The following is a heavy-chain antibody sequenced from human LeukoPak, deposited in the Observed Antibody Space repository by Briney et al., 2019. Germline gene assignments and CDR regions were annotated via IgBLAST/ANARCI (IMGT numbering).Heavy chain of an antibody. D-gene: IGHD2-2*01. Sequence: GGSLRLSCAASGFTFSSYSMNWVRQAPGKGLEWVAYIRYDGSDRYYADSVKGRFTISRDNSKNTLYLQMNSLRAEDTAVYYCARDKYCSSTSCSAGFDYWGQGTLVTVSS. J-gene: IGHJ4*02. CDR2: IRYDGSDR. CDR3: ARDKYCSSTSCSAGFDY. CDR1: GFTFSSYS. V-gene: IGHV3-30*02.